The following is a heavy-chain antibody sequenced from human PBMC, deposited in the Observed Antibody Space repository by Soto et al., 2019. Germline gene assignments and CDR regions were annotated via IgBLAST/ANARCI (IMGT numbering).Heavy chain of an antibody. Sequence: EASVKVSCKASGYTFNSYGISWVRQAPGQGLEWMGWISAYNGNTNYAQKLQGRVTMTTDTSTSTAYMELRSLRSDDTAVYYCARVRGREYSGYDAFDIWGQGTMVTVS. CDR3: ARVRGREYSGYDAFDI. D-gene: IGHD5-12*01. V-gene: IGHV1-18*01. J-gene: IGHJ3*02. CDR1: GYTFNSYG. CDR2: ISAYNGNT.